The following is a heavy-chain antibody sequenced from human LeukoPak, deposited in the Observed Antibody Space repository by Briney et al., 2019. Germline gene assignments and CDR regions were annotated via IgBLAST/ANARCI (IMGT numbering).Heavy chain of an antibody. CDR3: ARVYGGWYYYFDY. J-gene: IGHJ4*02. V-gene: IGHV1-2*02. D-gene: IGHD6-19*01. CDR2: INPNSGGT. Sequence: ASVKVSCKASGYTFTGYYMHWVRRAPGQGLEWMGWINPNSGGTNYAQKFQGRVTMTRDTSISTAYMELSRLRSDDTAVYYCARVYGGWYYYFDYWGQGTLVTVSS. CDR1: GYTFTGYY.